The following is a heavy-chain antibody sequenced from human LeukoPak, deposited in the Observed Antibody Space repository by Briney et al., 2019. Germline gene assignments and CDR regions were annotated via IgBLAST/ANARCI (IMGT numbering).Heavy chain of an antibody. D-gene: IGHD3-9*01. J-gene: IGHJ4*02. Sequence: SETLSLTCTVSGGSISSHYWGWIWKPPGKGLEWIGCIYYSGSTNYNPSLKSRVTISVDTSKKQFSLKLNSVNAADTAVYYCARGQTYDMYYFHYWGQGTLVTVSS. CDR1: GGSISSHY. V-gene: IGHV4-59*11. CDR3: ARGQTYDMYYFHY. CDR2: IYYSGST.